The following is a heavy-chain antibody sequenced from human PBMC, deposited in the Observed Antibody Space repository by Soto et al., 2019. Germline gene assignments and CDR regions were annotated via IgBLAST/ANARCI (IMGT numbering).Heavy chain of an antibody. V-gene: IGHV4-34*01. CDR3: ARERRVVGGYSSSWYDYFDH. CDR2: INQSGST. Sequence: QVQLQQWGAGLLKPSETLSLTCAVYGGSFSTYYWSWMRQPPGKGLEWIGEINQSGSTNYNPSLRSRVTISVDTSKKQFSLKLSSVTAEDTAVYYCARERRVVGGYSSSWYDYFDHWGQGTLVTVSS. D-gene: IGHD6-13*01. CDR1: GGSFSTYY. J-gene: IGHJ4*02.